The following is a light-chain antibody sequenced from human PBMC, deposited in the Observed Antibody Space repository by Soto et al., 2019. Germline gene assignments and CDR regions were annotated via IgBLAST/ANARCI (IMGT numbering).Light chain of an antibody. CDR3: TSFSSSTSGV. CDR2: QVT. J-gene: IGLJ1*01. CDR1: TRDIAGYNY. V-gene: IGLV2-14*01. Sequence: QSVLTQPASVSGSLGQSITISCTGTTRDIAGYNYISWYQQLPGKAPKLMIYQVTIRPSGISNRFSGSKSGNTASLTISGLQAEDEADYYCTSFSSSTSGVFGTGTKVTVL.